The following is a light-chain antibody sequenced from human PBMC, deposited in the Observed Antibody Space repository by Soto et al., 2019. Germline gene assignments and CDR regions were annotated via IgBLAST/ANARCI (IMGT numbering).Light chain of an antibody. CDR1: EGINTG. CDR2: ETS. Sequence: AIQLTQSPSSLSASVGDRVTITCRASEGINTGVAWYQQKPGKSPKLLIYETSNLASGVSLRFSGTGYGTQFSFTIGDLQPEDFATYHCQQFSAYPLTFGGGTKVDVK. J-gene: IGKJ4*01. CDR3: QQFSAYPLT. V-gene: IGKV1-13*02.